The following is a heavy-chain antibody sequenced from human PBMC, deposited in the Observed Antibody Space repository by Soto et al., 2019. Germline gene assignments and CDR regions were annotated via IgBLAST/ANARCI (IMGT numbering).Heavy chain of an antibody. V-gene: IGHV4-59*08. D-gene: IGHD7-27*01. Sequence: QVQLQESGPGLVKPSETLSLTCTVSGGSISSYYWSWIRQPPGKGLEWIGYIYYSGSTNYNPSLKRRVTSSVDTSNTQCSLMLSSVAAADTAVYYCARRWGRTFDYWGQGTLVTVSS. CDR1: GGSISSYY. J-gene: IGHJ4*02. CDR3: ARRWGRTFDY. CDR2: IYYSGST.